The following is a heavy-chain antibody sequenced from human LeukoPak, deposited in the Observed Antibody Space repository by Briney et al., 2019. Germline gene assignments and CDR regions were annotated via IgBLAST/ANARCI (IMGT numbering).Heavy chain of an antibody. CDR2: IIPILGTA. Sequence: GASVKVSCKASGGTFSSYAISWVRQAPGQGLEWMGRIIPILGTANYAQKFQGRVTITADKSTSTAYMELSSLRSEDTAVYYCARDEYCSSTSCYTGYYGMDVWGQGTTVTVSS. CDR1: GGTFSSYA. CDR3: ARDEYCSSTSCYTGYYGMDV. D-gene: IGHD2-2*02. V-gene: IGHV1-69*04. J-gene: IGHJ6*02.